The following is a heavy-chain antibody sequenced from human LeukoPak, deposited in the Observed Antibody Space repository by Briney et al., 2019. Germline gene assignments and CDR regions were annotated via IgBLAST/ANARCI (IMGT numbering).Heavy chain of an antibody. D-gene: IGHD6-13*01. CDR2: ISSSGSTI. J-gene: IGHJ4*02. V-gene: IGHV3-11*04. Sequence: PGGSPRLSCAASGFTFSDYYMSWIRQAPGKGLEWVSYISSSGSTIYYADSVKGRFTISRDNAKNSLYLQMNSLRAEDTAVYYCAKEDSSSWHTQKSFDYWGQGTLATVSS. CDR1: GFTFSDYY. CDR3: AKEDSSSWHTQKSFDY.